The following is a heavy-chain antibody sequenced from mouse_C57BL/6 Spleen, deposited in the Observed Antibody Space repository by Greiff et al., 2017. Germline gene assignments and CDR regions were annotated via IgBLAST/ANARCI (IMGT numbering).Heavy chain of an antibody. D-gene: IGHD2-14*01. CDR2: IWTGGGT. Sequence: QVQLQQSGPGLVAPSQSLSITCTVSGFSLTSYAISWVRQPPGKGLEWLGVIWTGGGTNYNSALKSRLSISKDNSKSQVFLKMNSLQTDDTARDYCARKEGRIGGYFDYWGQGTTLTVSS. V-gene: IGHV2-9-1*01. J-gene: IGHJ2*01. CDR1: GFSLTSYA. CDR3: ARKEGRIGGYFDY.